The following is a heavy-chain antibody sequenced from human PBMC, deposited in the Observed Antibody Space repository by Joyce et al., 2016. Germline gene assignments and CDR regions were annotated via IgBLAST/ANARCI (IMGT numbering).Heavy chain of an antibody. CDR3: ARIPGSSYYQPFDY. CDR2: ISSDGDIQ. CDR1: TFSFSYFA. Sequence: QVQLVESGGGLVQPGRSLRLSCTGSTFSFSYFAMHWVRQAPGKGLEWVAFISSDGDIQHSADSVKGRFTISRDNSLNTLFLQMNRLRAEDTARYYCARIPGSSYYQPFDYWGQGTQVTVSS. D-gene: IGHD3-22*01. V-gene: IGHV3-30-3*01. J-gene: IGHJ4*02.